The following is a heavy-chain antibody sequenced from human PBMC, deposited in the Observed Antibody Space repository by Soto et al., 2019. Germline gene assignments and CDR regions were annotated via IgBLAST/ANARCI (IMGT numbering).Heavy chain of an antibody. CDR2: MYHRGST. CDR3: VRAPDY. Sequence: QLQLQESGSGLVKPSRTLSLTCAVSGGSISSGGYSWCCSRQPPGEGLECIGYMYHRGSTYYHPSIKIRVTISIDRPKNHSALKLNSVTDADTAVFYCVRAPDYWGQGTLVTVSS. CDR1: GGSISSGGYS. V-gene: IGHV4-30-2*01. J-gene: IGHJ4*02.